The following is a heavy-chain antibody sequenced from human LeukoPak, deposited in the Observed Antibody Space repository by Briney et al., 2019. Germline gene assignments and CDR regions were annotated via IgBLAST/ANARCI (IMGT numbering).Heavy chain of an antibody. CDR3: AKSRYSSSWSNWFDS. CDR2: ISWDGGST. V-gene: IGHV3-43*01. D-gene: IGHD6-13*01. CDR1: GFTFSSYT. J-gene: IGHJ5*01. Sequence: GGSLRLSCAASGFTFSSYTMHWVRQAPGKGLEWVSLISWDGGSTYYADSVKGRFTISRDNSKNSLYLQMNSLRTEDTALYYCAKSRYSSSWSNWFDSWGQGTLVTVSS.